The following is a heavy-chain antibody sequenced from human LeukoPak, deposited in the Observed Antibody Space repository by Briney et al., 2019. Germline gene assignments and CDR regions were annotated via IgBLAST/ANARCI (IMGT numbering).Heavy chain of an antibody. CDR1: GFPFIEYS. V-gene: IGHV3-48*01. J-gene: IGHJ4*02. D-gene: IGHD1-1*01. Sequence: GGSLRLSCTASGFPFIEYSMNWVRQAPGKGLEWISYIGIDSGNTKYADSVRGRFTISADKARNSLYLQMNSLRVEDTAVYYCARDHNYAFDNWGQGTLVTVSS. CDR3: ARDHNYAFDN. CDR2: IGIDSGNT.